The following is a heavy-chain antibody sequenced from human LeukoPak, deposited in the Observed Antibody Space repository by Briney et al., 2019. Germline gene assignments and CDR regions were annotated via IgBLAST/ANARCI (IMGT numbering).Heavy chain of an antibody. Sequence: ASVKVSCKASGYTFTSSGISWVRQAPGQGLEWMGWISAYNGNTNYAQTLQGRVTMTTDTSTSTAYLEVRSLRSDDTAVYYCASYEEGGSGSYYFDYWGQGTLVTLSS. J-gene: IGHJ4*02. CDR1: GYTFTSSG. CDR3: ASYEEGGSGSYYFDY. CDR2: ISAYNGNT. D-gene: IGHD3-10*01. V-gene: IGHV1-18*01.